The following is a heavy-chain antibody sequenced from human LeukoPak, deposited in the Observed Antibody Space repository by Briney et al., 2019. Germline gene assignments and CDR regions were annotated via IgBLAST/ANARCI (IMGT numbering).Heavy chain of an antibody. CDR2: INHSEST. D-gene: IGHD3-22*01. CDR1: GGSFSGYY. CDR3: ARAHPKYYYDRLAGGGFDY. V-gene: IGHV4-34*01. Sequence: SETLSLTCAVYGGSFSGYYWGWIRRPPGKGLEWIGEINHSESTNYNPSLKSRVTISVDTSKNQFSLKLSSVTAADTAVYYCARAHPKYYYDRLAGGGFDYWGQGTLVTVSS. J-gene: IGHJ4*02.